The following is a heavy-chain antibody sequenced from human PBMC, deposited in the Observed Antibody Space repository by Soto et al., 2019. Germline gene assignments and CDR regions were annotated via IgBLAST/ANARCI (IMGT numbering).Heavy chain of an antibody. V-gene: IGHV1-69*13. Sequence: GASVKVSCKASGGTFSSYAISWVRQAPGQGLEWMGGIIPIFGTANYAQKFRGRVTITADESTSTAYMELSSLRSEDTAVYYCARDYRHYDILTGYYIPYYFDYWGQGTLVTVSS. CDR1: GGTFSSYA. CDR2: IIPIFGTA. J-gene: IGHJ4*02. D-gene: IGHD3-9*01. CDR3: ARDYRHYDILTGYYIPYYFDY.